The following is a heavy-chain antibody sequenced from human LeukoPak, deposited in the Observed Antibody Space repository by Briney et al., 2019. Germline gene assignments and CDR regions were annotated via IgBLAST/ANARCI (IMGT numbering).Heavy chain of an antibody. V-gene: IGHV3-48*01. Sequence: PGGSLRLSCAASGFTFSSYSMNWVRQAPGKGLEWVSYISSSSSTIYYADSVKGRFTISRDNAKNSLYLQMNSLRAEDTAVYYCARDPQYSSGWYQTFSYYYYGMDVWGQGTTVTVSS. D-gene: IGHD6-19*01. J-gene: IGHJ6*02. CDR1: GFTFSSYS. CDR2: ISSSSSTI. CDR3: ARDPQYSSGWYQTFSYYYYGMDV.